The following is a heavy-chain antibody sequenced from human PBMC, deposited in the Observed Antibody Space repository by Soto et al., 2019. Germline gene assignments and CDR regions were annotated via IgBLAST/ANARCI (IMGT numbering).Heavy chain of an antibody. V-gene: IGHV3-21*01. CDR2: ISSSSYI. CDR3: ARDLGDYDYYYYYYMDV. D-gene: IGHD4-17*01. J-gene: IGHJ6*03. CDR1: GFTFSSYS. Sequence: GGSLRLSCAASGFTFSSYSMNWVRQAPGKGLEWVSSISSSSYIYYADSVKGRFTISRDNAKNSLYLQMNSLRAEDTAVYYCARDLGDYDYYYYYYMDVWGKGTTVTVSS.